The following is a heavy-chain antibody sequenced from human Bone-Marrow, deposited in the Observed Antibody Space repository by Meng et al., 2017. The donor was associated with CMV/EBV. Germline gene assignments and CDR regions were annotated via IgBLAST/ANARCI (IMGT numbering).Heavy chain of an antibody. D-gene: IGHD3-10*01. CDR2: ISDDGSKK. J-gene: IGHJ6*02. V-gene: IGHV3-30*04. CDR1: GFTVSRYA. Sequence: GESLKIPCAASGFTVSRYAMHWVRQAPGKGLEWVTVISDDGSKKYYADSVKGRFTISRDNSKNTLYLQMNSLRAEHTAVYYCAKVEGRGRLDYYYYGMDVWGQGTTVTVSS. CDR3: AKVEGRGRLDYYYYGMDV.